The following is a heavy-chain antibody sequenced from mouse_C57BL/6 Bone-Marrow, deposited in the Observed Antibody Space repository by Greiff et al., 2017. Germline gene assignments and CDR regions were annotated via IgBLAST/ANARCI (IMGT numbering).Heavy chain of an antibody. CDR1: GYTFTSYW. CDR2: IYPASGST. D-gene: IGHD1-1*01. V-gene: IGHV1-55*01. CDR3: ARNFLYYGSSDYAMDY. Sequence: QVQLQQPGAELVKPGASVKMSCKASGYTFTSYWITWVKQRPGQGLEWIGDIYPASGSTNYNEKFKGKATLTVDTSSSTAYMQLSSLTSADSAVYDGARNFLYYGSSDYAMDYWGQGTSVTVSS. J-gene: IGHJ4*01.